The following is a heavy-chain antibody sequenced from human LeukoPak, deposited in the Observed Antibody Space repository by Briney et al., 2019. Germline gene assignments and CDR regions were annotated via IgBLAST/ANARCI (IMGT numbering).Heavy chain of an antibody. D-gene: IGHD3-9*01. CDR2: IYSGGST. Sequence: GGSLRLSCAASGFTVSSNYMSWVRQAPGKGLEWVSVIYSGGSTYYADSVKGRFTISRDNAKNSLYLQMNSLRAEDTAVYYCARDYDILTGGIDYWGQGTLVTVSS. CDR1: GFTVSSNY. J-gene: IGHJ4*02. V-gene: IGHV3-66*01. CDR3: ARDYDILTGGIDY.